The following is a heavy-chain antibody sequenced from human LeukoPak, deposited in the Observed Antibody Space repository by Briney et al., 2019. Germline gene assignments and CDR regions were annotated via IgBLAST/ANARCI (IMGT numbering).Heavy chain of an antibody. CDR3: ARGDTMVRGVYDFDP. CDR2: RYYSGTT. V-gene: IGHV4-39*07. D-gene: IGHD3-10*01. Sequence: YWAWLRKARGKGVEWIGRRYYSGTTYYNRSGKSRFTISIDTAKNVFSLNMRSVTAADTAVYYCARGDTMVRGVYDFDPWGQGTQVTVSS. J-gene: IGHJ5*02. CDR1: Y.